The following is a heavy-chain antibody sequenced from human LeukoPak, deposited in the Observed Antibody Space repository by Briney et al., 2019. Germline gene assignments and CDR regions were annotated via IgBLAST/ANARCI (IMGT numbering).Heavy chain of an antibody. CDR1: GFTFSSYA. V-gene: IGHV3-66*01. D-gene: IGHD7-27*01. CDR2: LYSGGST. Sequence: AGESLRLSCAASGFTFSSYAMSWVRQAPGKGLEWVSVLYSGGSTYYADSVKGRFTISRDNSKNTLYLQMNSLRAEDTAVYYCARERGWGYDYWGQGTLVTVSS. CDR3: ARERGWGYDY. J-gene: IGHJ4*02.